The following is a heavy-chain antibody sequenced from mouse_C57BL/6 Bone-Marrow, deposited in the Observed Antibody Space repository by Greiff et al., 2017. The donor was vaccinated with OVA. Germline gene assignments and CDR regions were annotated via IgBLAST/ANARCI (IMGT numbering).Heavy chain of an antibody. V-gene: IGHV5-15*01. J-gene: IGHJ4*01. CDR1: GFTFSDYG. D-gene: IGHD2-2*01. CDR3: ARRNGIYYGYDNYAMDY. CDR2: ISNLAYSI. Sequence: EVKLVESGGGLVQPGGSLKLSCAASGFTFSDYGMAWVRQAPRKGPEWVAFISNLAYSIYYADTVTGRFTISRENAKNTLYLEMSSLRSEDTAMYYCARRNGIYYGYDNYAMDYWGQGTSVTVSS.